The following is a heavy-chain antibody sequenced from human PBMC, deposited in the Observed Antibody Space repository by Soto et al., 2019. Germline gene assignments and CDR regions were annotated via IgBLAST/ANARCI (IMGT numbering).Heavy chain of an antibody. J-gene: IGHJ4*02. CDR1: GYTFNIYG. V-gene: IGHV1-18*01. Sequence: QIQLVQSGTEVKKPGASVKVSCKASGYTFNIYGISWVRQAPGQGLEWMGWISVYNGNTNYAQKLQDRVTMTTDTTTSKLYKELSSMRSADTAVYYCARDRSSSDYGGQGTLVTVS. D-gene: IGHD6-13*01. CDR2: ISVYNGNT. CDR3: ARDRSSSDY.